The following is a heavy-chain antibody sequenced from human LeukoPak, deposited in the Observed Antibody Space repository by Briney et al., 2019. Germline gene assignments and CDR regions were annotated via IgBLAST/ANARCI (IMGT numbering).Heavy chain of an antibody. Sequence: SETLSLTCTVSGGSISTSNYYWAWIRQPPGKGLEWIGSIYYSGSTYYNPSLKTRVTISADTSRNQFSLNLRSVTAADTAVYYCTRTPNIHWFDPWGQGTLVTVSS. CDR3: TRTPNIHWFDP. CDR2: IYYSGST. CDR1: GGSISTSNYY. V-gene: IGHV4-39*01. D-gene: IGHD2/OR15-2a*01. J-gene: IGHJ5*02.